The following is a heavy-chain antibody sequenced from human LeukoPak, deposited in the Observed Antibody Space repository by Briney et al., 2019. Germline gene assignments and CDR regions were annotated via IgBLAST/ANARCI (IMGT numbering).Heavy chain of an antibody. CDR3: ARGYSGYGPHDY. V-gene: IGHV1-18*01. CDR2: ISAYSGKT. J-gene: IGHJ4*02. D-gene: IGHD5-12*01. CDR1: YYSFTSYG. Sequence: ASVKVSCKASYYSFTSYGISWVRQAPGQGLEWMGWISAYSGKTSYAQNLQGRVTMTKDTSTITAYMELRSLRSDDTAVYYCARGYSGYGPHDYWGQGTLVTVSS.